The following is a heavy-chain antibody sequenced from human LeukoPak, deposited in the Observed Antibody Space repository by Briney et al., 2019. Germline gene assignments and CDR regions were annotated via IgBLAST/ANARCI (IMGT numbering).Heavy chain of an antibody. V-gene: IGHV3-74*01. CDR1: GFSFSSSP. CDR3: ARAGDYGSGSCAFDM. Sequence: GGSLRLSCAASGFSFSSSPMAWVRQAPGKGLVWVSRIRSDGSTTYADSVKGRFTISRDNAKNTLYLQMNSLRAEDTAVYYCARAGDYGSGSCAFDMWGQGTMVTVSS. J-gene: IGHJ3*02. CDR2: IRSDGST. D-gene: IGHD3-10*01.